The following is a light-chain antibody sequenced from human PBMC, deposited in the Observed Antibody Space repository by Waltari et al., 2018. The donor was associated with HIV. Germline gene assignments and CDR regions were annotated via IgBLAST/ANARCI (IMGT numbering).Light chain of an antibody. J-gene: IGKJ1*01. CDR2: AAS. V-gene: IGKV1-39*01. Sequence: DVQMTQSPSSLSASVGDRVTITCQASESTGKYLNWYQQKPGKAPKLLIYAASSLESGVPPRFSGSGAGTDFTLTISSLQPEDFATYYCQQSFTIPWEFGQGTKVEIK. CDR1: ESTGKY. CDR3: QQSFTIPWE.